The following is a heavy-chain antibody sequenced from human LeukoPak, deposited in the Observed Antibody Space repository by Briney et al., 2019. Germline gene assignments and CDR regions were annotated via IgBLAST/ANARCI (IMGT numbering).Heavy chain of an antibody. J-gene: IGHJ5*02. CDR2: IYYSGST. Sequence: SETLSLTCTVSGGSISSYYWSWIRQPPGKGLEWIGYIYYSGSTNYNPSLKSRVTISVDTSKNQFSLKLSSVTAADTAVYYCARGETGTIWGPQSYNWFDPWGQGTLVTVSS. CDR3: ARGETGTIWGPQSYNWFDP. V-gene: IGHV4-59*08. D-gene: IGHD1-7*01. CDR1: GGSISSYY.